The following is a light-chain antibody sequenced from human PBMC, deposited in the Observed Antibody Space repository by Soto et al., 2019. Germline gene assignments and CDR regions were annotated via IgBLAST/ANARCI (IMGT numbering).Light chain of an antibody. CDR3: QQSYTAPYT. V-gene: IGKV1-39*01. J-gene: IGKJ3*01. CDR2: GAS. CDR1: RSISNY. Sequence: DIQMTQSPSSLSASVGDAVSLTCRASRSISNYLNWYQQKPGRAPKLLICGASSLQRGVPSRFSGSGSGTTFTLTITSLQPDDFAIYFCQQSYTAPYTFGPGTKVEIK.